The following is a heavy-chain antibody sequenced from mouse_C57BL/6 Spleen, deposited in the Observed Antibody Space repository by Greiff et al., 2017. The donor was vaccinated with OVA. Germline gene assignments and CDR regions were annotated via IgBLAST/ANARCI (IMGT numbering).Heavy chain of an antibody. V-gene: IGHV5-4*01. CDR3: ARDLLR. CDR1: GFTFSSYA. D-gene: IGHD1-1*01. Sequence: EVKLMESGGGLVKPGGSLKLSCAASGFTFSSYAMSWVRQTPEKRLEWVATISDGGSYTYYPDNVKGRFTISRDNAKNNLYLQMSHLKSEDTAMYYCARDLLRWGQGTLVTVSA. J-gene: IGHJ3*02. CDR2: ISDGGSYT.